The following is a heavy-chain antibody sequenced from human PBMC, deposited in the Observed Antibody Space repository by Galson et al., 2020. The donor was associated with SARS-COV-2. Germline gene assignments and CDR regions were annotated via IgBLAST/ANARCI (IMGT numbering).Heavy chain of an antibody. Sequence: GGSLRLSCAASGFTFSNYEMNWVRQAPGKGLEWVSYISSSGRTIHYADSVKGRFTISRYNAKSSQSLQMNSLRAEDTAVYYCARLDAYGPGYWGQGILVTVSS. CDR3: ARLDAYGPGY. CDR1: GFTFSNYE. D-gene: IGHD2-21*01. CDR2: ISSSGRTI. V-gene: IGHV3-48*03. J-gene: IGHJ4*02.